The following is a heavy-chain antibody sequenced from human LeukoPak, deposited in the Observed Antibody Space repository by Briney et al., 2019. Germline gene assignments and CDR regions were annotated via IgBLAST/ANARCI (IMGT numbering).Heavy chain of an antibody. CDR1: GFTLSGSA. Sequence: GGSLRLSCAASGFTLSGSAMPWVRQASGKGLEWVGRIRSKANNYATVYAASLKGRFTISRDDSKNTAYLQMNSLKTEDTAVYYCARHGDSSSSSYWFDPWGQGTLVTVSS. V-gene: IGHV3-73*01. D-gene: IGHD6-6*01. J-gene: IGHJ5*02. CDR2: IRSKANNYAT. CDR3: ARHGDSSSSSYWFDP.